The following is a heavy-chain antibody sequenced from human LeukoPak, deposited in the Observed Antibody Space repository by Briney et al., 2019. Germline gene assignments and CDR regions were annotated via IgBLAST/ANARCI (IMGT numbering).Heavy chain of an antibody. CDR3: ARGSIYGDTYFDY. V-gene: IGHV4-31*03. CDR1: GGSISSGGYY. D-gene: IGHD4-17*01. Sequence: SETLSLTCTVSGGSISSGGYYWSWIRQHPGKGLEWIGYIYYSGSTYYNPSLKSRVTISVDTSKNQFSLKLSSVTAADTAVYYCARGSIYGDTYFDYWGQGTLVTVSS. J-gene: IGHJ4*02. CDR2: IYYSGST.